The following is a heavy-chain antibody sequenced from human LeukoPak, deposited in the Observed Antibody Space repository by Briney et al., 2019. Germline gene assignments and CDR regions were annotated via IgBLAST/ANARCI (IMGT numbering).Heavy chain of an antibody. V-gene: IGHV1-24*01. CDR1: GYTLTELS. CDR3: ARGSSWLDAFDI. D-gene: IGHD6-13*01. Sequence: ASVKVSCKVSGYTLTELSMHWVRQAPGKGLEWMGGFDPEDGETIYAQKFQGRVTMTEDTSTDTAYMELSSLRSEDTAVYYCARGSSWLDAFDIWGQGTMVTVSS. J-gene: IGHJ3*02. CDR2: FDPEDGET.